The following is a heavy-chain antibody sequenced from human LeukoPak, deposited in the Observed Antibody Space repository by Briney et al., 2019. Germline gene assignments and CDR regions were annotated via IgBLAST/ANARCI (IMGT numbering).Heavy chain of an antibody. CDR3: NYGGRYYFDY. D-gene: IGHD4-23*01. V-gene: IGHV4-39*02. Sequence: SETLSLTCIVSGGSISSSSYYWGWIRQPPGKGLEWIGSIYSSGSTYYNPSLKSRVTISVDTSRNHFSLKLSSVTAADTAVYYCNYGGRYYFDYWGQGTLVTVSS. CDR1: GGSISSSSYY. J-gene: IGHJ4*02. CDR2: IYSSGST.